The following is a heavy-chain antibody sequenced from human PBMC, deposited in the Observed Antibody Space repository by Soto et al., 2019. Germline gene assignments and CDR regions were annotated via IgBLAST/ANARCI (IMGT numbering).Heavy chain of an antibody. CDR1: GGSFSGYY. V-gene: IGHV4-34*02. J-gene: IGHJ2*01. CDR3: ARDWYFDL. CDR2: INHSGST. Sequence: QVQLRQWGAGLLKPSETLSLTCAVYGGSFSGYYWSWIRQPPGKGLEWIGEINHSGSTNYNPSLTGRVTISVDTSKNQFSLKVSSVTAADTAVYYCARDWYFDLWGRGTLVTVSS.